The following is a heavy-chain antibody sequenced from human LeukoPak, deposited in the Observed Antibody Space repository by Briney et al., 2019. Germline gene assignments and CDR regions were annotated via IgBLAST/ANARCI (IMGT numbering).Heavy chain of an antibody. CDR3: ARGRYSYRA. D-gene: IGHD5-18*01. CDR1: GGSFSGYY. J-gene: IGHJ4*02. Sequence: PSETLSLTCAVYGGSFSGYYWSWIRQPPGKGLEWIGEINHSGSTNYNPSLKSRVTISVDTSKNQFPLKLSSVTAADTAVYYCARGRYSYRAWGQGTLVTVSS. V-gene: IGHV4-34*01. CDR2: INHSGST.